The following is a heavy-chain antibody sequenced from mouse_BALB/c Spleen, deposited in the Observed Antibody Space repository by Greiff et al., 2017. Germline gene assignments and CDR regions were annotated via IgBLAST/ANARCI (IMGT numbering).Heavy chain of an antibody. Sequence: EVQLQQSGAELVKPGASVKLSCTASGFNIKDTYLHWVKQRPEQGLEWIGRIDPANGNTKYDPKFQGKATITADTSSNTAYLQLSSLTSEDTAVYYCARRDGNYFDVWGAGTTVTVSA. J-gene: IGHJ1*01. CDR2: IDPANGNT. D-gene: IGHD2-1*01. CDR1: GFNIKDTY. V-gene: IGHV14-3*02. CDR3: ARRDGNYFDV.